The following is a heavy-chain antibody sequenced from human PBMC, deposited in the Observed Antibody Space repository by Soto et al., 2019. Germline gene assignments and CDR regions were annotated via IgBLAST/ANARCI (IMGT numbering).Heavy chain of an antibody. CDR2: ISCYNGNT. Sequence: ASVKVSCKASGYTFTTYGITWVRQAPGQGLEWMGWISCYNGNTNYAQKFQGRVTMTTDTSTSTAYMELRSLRSDDTAVYYCARVVVGATYFDYWGLGTRVTVPS. V-gene: IGHV1-18*04. J-gene: IGHJ4*02. CDR3: ARVVVGATYFDY. CDR1: GYTFTTYG. D-gene: IGHD1-26*01.